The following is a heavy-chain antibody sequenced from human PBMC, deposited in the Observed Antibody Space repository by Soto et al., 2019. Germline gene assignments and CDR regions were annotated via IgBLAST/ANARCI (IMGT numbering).Heavy chain of an antibody. V-gene: IGHV1-18*04. CDR3: ARDVFCGGAPACPDMDV. CDR2: ISGYNGNT. J-gene: IGHJ6*02. CDR1: GYTFSGCS. Sequence: GASVKVSCKASGYTFSGCSITWVRQAPGQGLEWVGRISGYNGNTNYARTLRGRLTLTTDTSTSTAYMELRSLTSDDTAVYYCARDVFCGGAPACPDMDVWGQGTTVTVSS. D-gene: IGHD2-21*01.